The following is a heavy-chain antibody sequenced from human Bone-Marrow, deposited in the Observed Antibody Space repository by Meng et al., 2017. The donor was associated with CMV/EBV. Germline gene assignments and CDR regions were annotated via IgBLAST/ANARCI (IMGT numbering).Heavy chain of an antibody. CDR1: GGSFSGYY. CDR3: ARESYSNYDIY. D-gene: IGHD4-11*01. Sequence: SETLSLTCAVYGGSFSGYYWSWIRQPPGKGLEWIGEINHSGSTNYNPSLKSRVTISVDTSKNQFSLKLSSVTAADTAVYYCARESYSNYDIYWGPGTLVTCYS. CDR2: INHSGST. V-gene: IGHV4-34*01. J-gene: IGHJ4*02.